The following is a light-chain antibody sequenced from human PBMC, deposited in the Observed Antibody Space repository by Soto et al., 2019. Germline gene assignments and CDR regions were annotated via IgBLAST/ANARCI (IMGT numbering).Light chain of an antibody. Sequence: DIQMTQSPSTLSASVGDRVTITCRASQSLSTWLAWYQLKPGKAPKLVIYDATILESGAPSRFSGSGYGTEFTLTISGLQPDDLATYYCQHYDQYPGTFGQGTKVEVK. J-gene: IGKJ1*01. CDR1: QSLSTW. CDR2: DAT. CDR3: QHYDQYPGT. V-gene: IGKV1-5*01.